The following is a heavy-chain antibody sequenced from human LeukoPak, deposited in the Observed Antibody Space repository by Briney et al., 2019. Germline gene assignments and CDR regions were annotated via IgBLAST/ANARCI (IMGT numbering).Heavy chain of an antibody. J-gene: IGHJ5*02. V-gene: IGHV3-7*01. CDR2: INEDGSEK. CDR3: ARNYDSSDYGYNWFDP. Sequence: PGGSLRLSCEVSRFTLSSYWMTWVRQAPGKRLEWVANINEDGSEKYYVDSVKGRFTISRNDAKNSLHLQMNSLRAEDTAVYYCARNYDSSDYGYNWFDPWGQGTLVTVSS. D-gene: IGHD3-22*01. CDR1: RFTLSSYW.